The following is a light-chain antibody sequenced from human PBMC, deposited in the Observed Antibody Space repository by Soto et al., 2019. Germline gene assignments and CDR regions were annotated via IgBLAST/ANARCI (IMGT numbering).Light chain of an antibody. CDR3: QQYGSSPRA. V-gene: IGKV3-20*01. Sequence: EIVLTQSPGTLSLSPGERATLSCRASQSVSSSYLAWNQQKPGQAPRLLIYGPSSRATGIPDRFSGSGSGTDFTLTISRLEPEDFAVYYCQQYGSSPRAFGQGTKLEIK. J-gene: IGKJ2*01. CDR2: GPS. CDR1: QSVSSSY.